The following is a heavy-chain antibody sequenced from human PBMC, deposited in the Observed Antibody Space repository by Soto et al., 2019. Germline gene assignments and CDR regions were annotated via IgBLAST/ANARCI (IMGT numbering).Heavy chain of an antibody. J-gene: IGHJ4*02. CDR1: GGSVSSGSHY. CDR3: ARGQAFWTGYYRISYYFDY. CDR2: LYYSGST. V-gene: IGHV4-61*01. D-gene: IGHD3-3*01. Sequence: PSETLSLTSTVSGGSVSSGSHYWSWIRQPPGKGLEYIGYLYYSGSTNYNPSLKSRVTISVDTPKNQFSLKLTSVTAADTAIYYCARGQAFWTGYYRISYYFDYWGQLTLVPAS.